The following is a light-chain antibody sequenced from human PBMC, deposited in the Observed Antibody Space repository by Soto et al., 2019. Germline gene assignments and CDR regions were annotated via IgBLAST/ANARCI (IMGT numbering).Light chain of an antibody. J-gene: IGKJ4*01. CDR1: QSVSSN. CDR3: QQYNNWPPLT. Sequence: EIVMTQSPATLSVSPGERATLSCRASQSVSSNLAWYQQKPGQAPSLLIYVASTRPTGIPARFSGSGSGTEFTLTISSLQSEDFAVYYCQQYNNWPPLTFGGGTKVEIK. V-gene: IGKV3-15*01. CDR2: VAS.